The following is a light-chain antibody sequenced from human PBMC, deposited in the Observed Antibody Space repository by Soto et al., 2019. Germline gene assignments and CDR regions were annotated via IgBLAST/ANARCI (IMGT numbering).Light chain of an antibody. CDR2: DAS. CDR1: QSVSNN. CDR3: QQYSNWPLT. Sequence: EIVMTQSPATLSVSPGERATLSCRASQSVSNNYLAWYQQKPGQAPRLLIYDASNRATGIPARFSGSGSGTAFTLTISSLQSEDFALYFCQQYSNWPLTFGQGTKVDIK. V-gene: IGKV3D-15*01. J-gene: IGKJ1*01.